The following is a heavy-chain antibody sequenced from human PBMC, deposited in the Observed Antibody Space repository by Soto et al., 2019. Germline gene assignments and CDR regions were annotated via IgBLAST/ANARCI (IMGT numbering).Heavy chain of an antibody. Sequence: SETLSLTCIVSGESISSSSYYSGWIRQPPGKGLEWIGSIYHSGRTYYNPSLKSRVSISIDTSKNQFSLKLSSVTAADTALYYCARQRTTVVTQAYFDYWGQGALVT. V-gene: IGHV4-39*01. CDR1: GESISSSSYY. CDR2: IYHSGRT. D-gene: IGHD2-21*02. CDR3: ARQRTTVVTQAYFDY. J-gene: IGHJ4*02.